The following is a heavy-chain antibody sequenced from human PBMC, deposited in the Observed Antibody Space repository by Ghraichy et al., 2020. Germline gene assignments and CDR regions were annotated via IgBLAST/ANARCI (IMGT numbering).Heavy chain of an antibody. V-gene: IGHV4-59*01. CDR1: GGSISSYY. Sequence: SETLSLTCTVSGGSISSYYWSWIRQPPGKGLEWIGYIYYSGSTNYNPSLKSRVTISVDTSKNQFSLKLSSVTAADTAVYYCARVHKIRYFDWLKVGHFDYWGQGTLVTVSS. J-gene: IGHJ4*02. CDR3: ARVHKIRYFDWLKVGHFDY. CDR2: IYYSGST. D-gene: IGHD3-9*01.